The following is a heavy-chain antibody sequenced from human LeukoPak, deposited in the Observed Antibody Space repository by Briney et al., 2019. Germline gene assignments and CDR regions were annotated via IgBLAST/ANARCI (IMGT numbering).Heavy chain of an antibody. CDR3: ARDLLGFGELFHYGMDV. V-gene: IGHV3-21*01. CDR2: ISSSSSYI. D-gene: IGHD3-10*01. CDR1: GFTFSSYS. Sequence: GGSLRLPCAASGFTFSSYSMNWVRQAPGKGLEWVSSISSSSSYIYYADSVKGRFTISRDNAKNSLYLQMNSLRAEDTAVYYCARDLLGFGELFHYGMDVWGQGTTVTVSS. J-gene: IGHJ6*02.